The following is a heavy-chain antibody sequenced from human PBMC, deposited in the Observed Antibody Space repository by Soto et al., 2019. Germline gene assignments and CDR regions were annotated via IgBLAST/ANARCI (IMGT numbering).Heavy chain of an antibody. CDR3: ARDNYGSGSYSYDAFDI. Sequence: SETLSLTCTVSGGSISSGGYYWSWIRQHPGKGLEWIGYIYYSGSTYYNPSLKSRVTISVDTSKNQFSLKLSSVTAADTAVYYCARDNYGSGSYSYDAFDIWGQGTMVTVSS. CDR2: IYYSGST. J-gene: IGHJ3*02. D-gene: IGHD3-10*01. CDR1: GGSISSGGYY. V-gene: IGHV4-31*03.